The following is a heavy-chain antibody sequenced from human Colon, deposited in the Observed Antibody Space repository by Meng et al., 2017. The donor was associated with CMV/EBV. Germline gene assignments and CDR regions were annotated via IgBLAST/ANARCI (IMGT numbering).Heavy chain of an antibody. J-gene: IGHJ4*02. Sequence: KLGNVGTEVRKPGSSVKVACKTSGYAFDLYGISWVRQAHGQGLEWMGWISADKRYTSYAKKLQGRVTMTTDASTSTAYMELRGLRSNDTAVYYCARVYEYSSSWGSDYWGQGTLVTVPS. CDR2: ISADKRYT. V-gene: IGHV1-18*01. D-gene: IGHD6-6*01. CDR3: ARVYEYSSSWGSDY. CDR1: GYAFDLYG.